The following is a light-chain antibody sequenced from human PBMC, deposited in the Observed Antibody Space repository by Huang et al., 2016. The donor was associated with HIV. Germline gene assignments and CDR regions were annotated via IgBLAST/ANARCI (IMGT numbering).Light chain of an antibody. J-gene: IGKJ2*01. Sequence: EIMLTQSPATLSVSPGERATLSCRACQSISTNLAWYQQKPGLAPRLLIDRASTRATGNPARFSGSGSGTEFTLTISSRQSEDFAVYYCQQGETFGQGTKLEIK. V-gene: IGKV3-15*01. CDR3: QQGET. CDR1: QSISTN. CDR2: RAS.